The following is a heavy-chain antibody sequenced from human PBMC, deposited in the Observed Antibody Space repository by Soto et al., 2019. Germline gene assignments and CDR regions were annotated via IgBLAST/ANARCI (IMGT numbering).Heavy chain of an antibody. J-gene: IGHJ6*02. Sequence: QVQLVESGGGVVQPGRSLRLSCAASGFTFSSYAMHWVRQAPGKGLEWVAVISYDGSNKYYADSVKGRFTISRDNSKNTLDLQMNSLIAEETAVYYCARPSQGYSSRWYLQLGMDVGGQGTTVTVSS. D-gene: IGHD6-13*01. CDR1: GFTFSSYA. V-gene: IGHV3-30-3*01. CDR2: ISYDGSNK. CDR3: ARPSQGYSSRWYLQLGMDV.